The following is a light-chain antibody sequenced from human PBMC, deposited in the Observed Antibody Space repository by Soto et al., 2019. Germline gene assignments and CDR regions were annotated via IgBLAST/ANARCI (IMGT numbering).Light chain of an antibody. CDR2: RNN. Sequence: QSALTQPPSESGTPGQRVTISCSGSSSNVGSNYVYWYQQLPVTAPKLLIYRNNQRPSGVTDRFSDSKSGTSASLAISGLWSEDEADYYCAAWDDSLSAGLFGTGTKVTVL. V-gene: IGLV1-47*03. CDR1: SSNVGSNY. J-gene: IGLJ1*01. CDR3: AAWDDSLSAGL.